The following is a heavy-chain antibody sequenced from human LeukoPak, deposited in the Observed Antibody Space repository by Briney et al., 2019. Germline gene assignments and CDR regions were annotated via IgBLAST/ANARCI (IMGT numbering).Heavy chain of an antibody. CDR2: ISSNGGST. Sequence: GGSLRLSCAASGFTFSSYAMHWVRQAPGKGLEYVSAISSNGGSTYYANSVKGRFTISRDNSKNTLYLQMGSMRAEDMAVYYCARDPNTMVRGVPDYWGQGTLVTVSS. CDR1: GFTFSSYA. V-gene: IGHV3-64*01. CDR3: ARDPNTMVRGVPDY. D-gene: IGHD3-10*01. J-gene: IGHJ4*02.